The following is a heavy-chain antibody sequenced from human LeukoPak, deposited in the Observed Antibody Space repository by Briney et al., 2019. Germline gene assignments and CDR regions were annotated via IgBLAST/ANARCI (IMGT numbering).Heavy chain of an antibody. Sequence: PSETLSLTCTVSGGSISSSSYYWGWIRQPPGKGLEWIGSIYYSGSTYYNPSLKSRVTISVDTSKNQFSLKLSSVTAADTAVCYCASPLEGVFLNGDYVAFFDYWGQGTLVTVSS. J-gene: IGHJ4*02. CDR1: GGSISSSSYY. CDR3: ASPLEGVFLNGDYVAFFDY. D-gene: IGHD4-17*01. V-gene: IGHV4-39*01. CDR2: IYYSGST.